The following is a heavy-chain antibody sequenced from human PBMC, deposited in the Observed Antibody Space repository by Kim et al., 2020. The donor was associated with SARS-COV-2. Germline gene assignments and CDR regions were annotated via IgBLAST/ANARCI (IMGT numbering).Heavy chain of an antibody. D-gene: IGHD3-3*01. CDR2: IWFDGTND. CDR3: ATEKSGYALDY. CDR1: GLTFGDFG. Sequence: GGSLRLSCAASGLTFGDFGMHWVRQAPGKGLEWVAVIWFDGTNDCYEDSVKGRFTISRDDSINTLYLQMNSLRAEDTALYFCATEKSGYALDYWGQGTLVTVSS. J-gene: IGHJ4*02. V-gene: IGHV3-33*01.